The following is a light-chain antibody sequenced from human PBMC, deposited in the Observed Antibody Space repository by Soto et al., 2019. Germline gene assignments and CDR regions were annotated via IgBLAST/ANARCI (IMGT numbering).Light chain of an antibody. CDR3: MQGTHWPPWT. J-gene: IGKJ1*01. V-gene: IGKV2-30*02. Sequence: DVVMTQSPLSLPVTLGQPASISCRSSQSLLHSDGNTYLHWFQQRPGQSPRRLIYRVSNRDSGVPDRFSGSGSGTDFTLNISSVEAEDVGVYYFMQGTHWPPWTFGQGTKVEIK. CDR1: QSLLHSDGNTY. CDR2: RVS.